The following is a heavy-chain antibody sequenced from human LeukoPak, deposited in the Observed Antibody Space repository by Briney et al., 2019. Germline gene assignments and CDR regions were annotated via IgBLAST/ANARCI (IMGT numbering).Heavy chain of an antibody. CDR1: GYTFTSYD. J-gene: IGHJ5*02. D-gene: IGHD3-10*01. CDR2: MNPNSGNT. Sequence: RVASVKVSCKASGYTFTSYDINWVRQATGQGLEWMGWMNPNSGNTGYAQKFQGRVTMTRNTSISTAYMELSSLRSEDTAVYYCAREGPYYKIRRGFDPWGQGTLVTVSS. V-gene: IGHV1-8*01. CDR3: AREGPYYKIRRGFDP.